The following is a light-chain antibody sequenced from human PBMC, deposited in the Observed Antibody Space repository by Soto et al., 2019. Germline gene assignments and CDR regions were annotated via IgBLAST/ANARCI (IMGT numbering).Light chain of an antibody. V-gene: IGKV1-8*01. CDR2: AAS. Sequence: AIRMTQSPSSLSASTGDRVTITCRASQGISSYLAWYQQKPGKAHKLLIYAASTLQSGVPSRFSGSGSGTDFPLTISCLQSEDFATYYCQQYYSYPRTFGQGTKVEIK. CDR1: QGISSY. J-gene: IGKJ1*01. CDR3: QQYYSYPRT.